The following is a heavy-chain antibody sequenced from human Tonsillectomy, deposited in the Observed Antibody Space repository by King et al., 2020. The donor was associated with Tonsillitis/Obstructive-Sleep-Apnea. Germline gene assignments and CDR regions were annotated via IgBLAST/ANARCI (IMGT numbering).Heavy chain of an antibody. V-gene: IGHV3-30*18. D-gene: IGHD3-10*01. CDR3: AKGYYYGSGVN. CDR1: GFTFSSYG. CDR2: ISYDGINK. Sequence: VQLVESGGGVVQPGRSLRLSCAASGFTFSSYGMHWVRQAPGKGLEWVAVISYDGINKYYADSVKGRFTISRDNSKNTLYLQMNSLRAEDTAVYYCAKGYYYGSGVNWGQGTLVTVSS. J-gene: IGHJ4*02.